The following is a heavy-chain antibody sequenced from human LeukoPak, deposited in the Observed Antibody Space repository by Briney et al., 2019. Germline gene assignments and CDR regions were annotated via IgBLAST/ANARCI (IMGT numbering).Heavy chain of an antibody. CDR2: ISGSGGST. V-gene: IGHV3-23*01. J-gene: IGHJ4*02. CDR3: AKRGRRYGDYVNYFDY. D-gene: IGHD4-17*01. Sequence: GGSLRGSCAASGFTFSSYAMSWVRQAPGEGLEWVSAISGSGGSTYYADSVKGRFTISRDNSKNTLYLQMNSLRAEDTAVYYCAKRGRRYGDYVNYFDYWGQGTLVTVSS. CDR1: GFTFSSYA.